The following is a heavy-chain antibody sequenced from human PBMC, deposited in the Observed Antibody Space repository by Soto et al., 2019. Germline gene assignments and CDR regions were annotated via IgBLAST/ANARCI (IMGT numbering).Heavy chain of an antibody. J-gene: IGHJ4*02. Sequence: GGSLRLSCAASGFSFNDAWMNWVRQTPGKGLEWVGRIKSETDGGTADYAAPVKGRFTISRDDSKNTLFLQMSNLKYDDTAVYFCTTEPSNVLVWFGGSSGGYFDYWGQGDLVTVSS. D-gene: IGHD3-10*01. V-gene: IGHV3-15*07. CDR3: TTEPSNVLVWFGGSSGGYFDY. CDR2: IKSETDGGTA. CDR1: GFSFNDAW.